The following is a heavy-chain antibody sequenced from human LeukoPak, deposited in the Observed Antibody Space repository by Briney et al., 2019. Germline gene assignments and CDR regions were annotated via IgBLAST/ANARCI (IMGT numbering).Heavy chain of an antibody. Sequence: PGRSLTLSCAASGFTFSSNGMQWVRQAPGKGLEWVALIWYEGSKKYYADSVKGRFTISRDNSENTLYLQLNSLRAEDTAIYYCARLQGVSTFDYWGQGTLVTVSS. J-gene: IGHJ4*02. CDR2: IWYEGSKK. V-gene: IGHV3-33*01. CDR3: ARLQGVSTFDY. CDR1: GFTFSSNG. D-gene: IGHD5/OR15-5a*01.